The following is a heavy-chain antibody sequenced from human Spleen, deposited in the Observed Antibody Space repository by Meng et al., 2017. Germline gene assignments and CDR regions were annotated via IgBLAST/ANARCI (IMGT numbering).Heavy chain of an antibody. CDR2: INIGGSPI. CDR3: ARGYGSNHKARGDY. V-gene: IGHV3-48*03. J-gene: IGHJ4*02. D-gene: IGHD1-26*01. Sequence: GGSLRLSCAASGFTFSSSWMTWVRQAPGKGLEWLSYINIGGSPIYYADSVKGRFTISRDDAKNSVYLQMNSLRAEDTAVYYCARGYGSNHKARGDYWGQGTLVTVSS. CDR1: GFTFSSSW.